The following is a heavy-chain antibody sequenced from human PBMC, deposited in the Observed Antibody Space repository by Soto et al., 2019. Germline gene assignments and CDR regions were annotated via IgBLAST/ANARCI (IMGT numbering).Heavy chain of an antibody. J-gene: IGHJ6*02. D-gene: IGHD2-2*01. CDR2: TYYRSKWHN. CDR1: GDSVSSNSAA. Sequence: SQTLSLTCAISGDSVSSNSAAWNWIRQSPSRGLEWLGRTYYRSKWHNDYAVSVKSRITINPDTSKNQFSLQLNSVTPEDTAVYYCARDSVVVVPAAPYYYYYGMDVWGQGTTVTVSS. CDR3: ARDSVVVVPAAPYYYYYGMDV. V-gene: IGHV6-1*01.